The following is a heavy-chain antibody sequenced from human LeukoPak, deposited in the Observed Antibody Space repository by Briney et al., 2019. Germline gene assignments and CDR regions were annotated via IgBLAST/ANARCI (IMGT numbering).Heavy chain of an antibody. J-gene: IGHJ6*03. V-gene: IGHV4-59*01. Sequence: PSETLSLTCIVSGVSISGYYWSWIRQPPGKGLEWIGYIYYSGTTNYNSSLKSRVTISVDTSRNQFSLNLRSVTAADTAVYYCARETSQKGAHYMDVWGKGTTVTISS. D-gene: IGHD3-16*01. CDR2: IYYSGTT. CDR1: GVSISGYY. CDR3: ARETSQKGAHYMDV.